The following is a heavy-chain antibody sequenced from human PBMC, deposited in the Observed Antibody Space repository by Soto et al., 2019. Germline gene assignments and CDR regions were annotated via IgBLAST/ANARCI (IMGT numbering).Heavy chain of an antibody. Sequence: EVQLLESGGGLVQPGGSLRLSCAAAGFTFSIYAMSWVRQAPGKGLEWVSAISGSGGSTHYADSVKGRFTISRDNSKNTLYLQINSLRAHDTAVYYCAKATRGGAATLIRDYWGQGTLVTVSS. J-gene: IGHJ4*02. V-gene: IGHV3-23*01. CDR3: AKATRGGAATLIRDY. CDR2: ISGSGGST. CDR1: GFTFSIYA. D-gene: IGHD3-10*01.